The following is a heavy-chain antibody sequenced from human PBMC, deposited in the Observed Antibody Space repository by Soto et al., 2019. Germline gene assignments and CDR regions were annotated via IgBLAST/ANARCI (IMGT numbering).Heavy chain of an antibody. CDR1: GFPFSNSW. CDR2: IKQDGSEK. V-gene: IGHV3-7*01. J-gene: IGHJ4*02. D-gene: IGHD6-6*01. Sequence: GGSLRLSCAASGFPFSNSWMSWVRQAPGKGLEWVANIKQDGSEKYYVDSVKGRFTISRDNAKNSLYLQMNSLRAEDTAMYYCATSIAAPGNYWGQGTLVTVSS. CDR3: ATSIAAPGNY.